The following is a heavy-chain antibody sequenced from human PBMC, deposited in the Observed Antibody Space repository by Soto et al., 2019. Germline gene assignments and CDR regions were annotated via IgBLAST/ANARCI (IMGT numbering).Heavy chain of an antibody. J-gene: IGHJ5*02. D-gene: IGHD5-18*01. CDR1: GFTVRNSY. Sequence: GGSLRLSCAASGFTVRNSYMNWVRQAPGKGLEWVSSINSGGDTYYADSVKGRFTISRDSSKNMLFLQMNRLRAEDTAVYFCARDFPSYDLWGQGTLVTVS. V-gene: IGHV3-53*01. CDR3: ARDFPSYDL. CDR2: INSGGDT.